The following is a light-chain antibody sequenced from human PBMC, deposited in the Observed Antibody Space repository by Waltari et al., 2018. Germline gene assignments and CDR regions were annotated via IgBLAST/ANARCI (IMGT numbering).Light chain of an antibody. CDR2: GAS. J-gene: IGKJ3*01. CDR3: QKYSSSPFT. Sequence: VILTQSPATLSLSPGERATLSCRASQSVSSHLAWYQQKPGQAPRLLRYGASSRATCIPDSFSGSVFGTEFTLIISSLEPEDFAVYYCQKYSSSPFTFGPGTKLDIK. CDR1: QSVSSH. V-gene: IGKV3-20*01.